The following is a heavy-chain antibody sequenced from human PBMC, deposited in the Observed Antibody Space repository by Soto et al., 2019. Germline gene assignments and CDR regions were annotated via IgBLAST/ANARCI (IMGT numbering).Heavy chain of an antibody. D-gene: IGHD2-8*02. Sequence: SETLSLTCAVYGGSFSGYYWTWIRQPPGTGLEWIGEINHSGSTNYNPSLKSRVTISVDTSKNQFSLKLTSVTAADTAVYYCARDKITGXFDDWGQGTQVTV. CDR3: ARDKITGXFDD. CDR2: INHSGST. J-gene: IGHJ4*02. V-gene: IGHV4-34*01. CDR1: GGSFSGYY.